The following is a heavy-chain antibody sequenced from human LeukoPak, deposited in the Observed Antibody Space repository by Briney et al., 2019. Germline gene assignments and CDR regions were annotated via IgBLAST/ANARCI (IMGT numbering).Heavy chain of an antibody. D-gene: IGHD3-10*02. J-gene: IGHJ4*02. V-gene: IGHV3-49*03. CDR1: GFTFGDYA. CDR2: IRSKAYGGTT. CDR3: TRASYVRGVDY. Sequence: GGSLRLSCTASGFTFGDYAMSWFRQAPGKGVEWVGFIRSKAYGGTTEYAASVKGRFTISRDDSKSIAYLQMNSLKTEDTAVYYCTRASYVRGVDYWGQGTLVTVSS.